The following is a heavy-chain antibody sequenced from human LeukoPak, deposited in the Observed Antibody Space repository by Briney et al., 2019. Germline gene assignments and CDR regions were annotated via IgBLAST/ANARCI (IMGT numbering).Heavy chain of an antibody. J-gene: IGHJ4*02. Sequence: GASVKVSCTASGGTFSSYAISWVRQAPGQGLEWMGGIIPIFGTANYAQKFQGRVTITADESTSTAYMELSSLRSEGTAVYYCARGRYDIFTGYSDYWGQGTLVTVSS. V-gene: IGHV1-69*13. CDR2: IIPIFGTA. D-gene: IGHD3-9*01. CDR1: GGTFSSYA. CDR3: ARGRYDIFTGYSDY.